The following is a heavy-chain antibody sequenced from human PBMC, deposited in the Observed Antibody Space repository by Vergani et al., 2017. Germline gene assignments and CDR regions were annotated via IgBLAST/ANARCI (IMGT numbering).Heavy chain of an antibody. D-gene: IGHD4-23*01. CDR1: GFTVSSNY. CDR3: ARDPATVVTPYFDY. V-gene: IGHV3-66*02. CDR2: IYSGGST. Sequence: EVQLVESGGGLVQPGGSLRLSCAASGFTVSSNYMSWVRQAPGKGLEWVSVIYSGGSTYYADSVKGRFTISRDNSKNTLYLQMNSLRAEDTAVYYCARDPATVVTPYFDYWDQGTLVTVSS. J-gene: IGHJ4*02.